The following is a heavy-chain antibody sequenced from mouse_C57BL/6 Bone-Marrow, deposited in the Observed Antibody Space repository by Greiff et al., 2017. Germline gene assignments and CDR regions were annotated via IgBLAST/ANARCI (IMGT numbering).Heavy chain of an antibody. CDR1: GFNIKDDY. V-gene: IGHV14-4*01. CDR3: SVLYFGGMWFAY. Sequence: VQLQQSGAELVRPGASVKLSCTASGFNIKDDYMHWVKQRPEQGLEWIGWIDPENGDTEYASKFKGKATITVDTSSNTAYLQLSRLTSEDTAVYYWSVLYFGGMWFAYWGQGTRVTVSA. CDR2: IDPENGDT. D-gene: IGHD1-1*02. J-gene: IGHJ3*01.